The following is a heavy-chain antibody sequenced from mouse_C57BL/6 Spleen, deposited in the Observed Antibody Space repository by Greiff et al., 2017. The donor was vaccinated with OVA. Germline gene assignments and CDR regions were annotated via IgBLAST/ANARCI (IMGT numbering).Heavy chain of an antibody. CDR2: ILPGSGST. D-gene: IGHD1-2*01. CDR1: GYTFTGYW. CDR3: ASFFTNNRDYFDY. V-gene: IGHV1-9*01. Sequence: QVQLKESGAELMKPGASVKLSCKATGYTFTGYWIEWVKQRPGHGLEWIGEILPGSGSTNYNEKFKGKTTFTADTSSNTAYMQLNSLTTEDSAIYYCASFFTNNRDYFDYWGQGTTLTVSS. J-gene: IGHJ2*01.